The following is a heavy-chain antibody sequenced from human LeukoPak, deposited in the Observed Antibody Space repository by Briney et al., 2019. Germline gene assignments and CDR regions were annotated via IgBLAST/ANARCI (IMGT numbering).Heavy chain of an antibody. D-gene: IGHD3-9*01. CDR2: ISYEGSNK. CDR3: AKDSDWDYYMDV. J-gene: IGHJ6*03. V-gene: IGHV3-30*18. Sequence: GGSLRLSCAASGFTFSSYGMHWVRQAPGKGLEWVAVISYEGSNKYYADSVKGRFTISRDNSKNTLYLQMNSLRAEDTAVYYCAKDSDWDYYMDVWGKGTTVTVSS. CDR1: GFTFSSYG.